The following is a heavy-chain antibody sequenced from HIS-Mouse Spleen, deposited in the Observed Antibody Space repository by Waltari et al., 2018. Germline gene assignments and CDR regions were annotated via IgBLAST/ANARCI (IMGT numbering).Heavy chain of an antibody. Sequence: QVTLRESGPALVKPTQTLTLTCTFSGFSLSTSGMCVSWIRQPPGTALEWLARIDWDDDKYYRPSLKTRLTISKDTSKNQVVLTMTNMDPVDTATYYCARIAEGYSSGWYAFDYWGQGTLVTVSS. CDR3: ARIAEGYSSGWYAFDY. CDR2: IDWDDDK. D-gene: IGHD6-19*01. CDR1: GFSLSTSGMC. V-gene: IGHV2-70*15. J-gene: IGHJ4*02.